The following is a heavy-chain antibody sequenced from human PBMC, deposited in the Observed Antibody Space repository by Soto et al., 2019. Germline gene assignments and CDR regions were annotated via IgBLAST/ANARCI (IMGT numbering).Heavy chain of an antibody. D-gene: IGHD2-2*02. Sequence: QVQLVQSGADVKKPGASVEISCKASGYTFISYGISWVRQAPGQGLEWMGWISAYSGNTNYAQKVQGRVTMTTDTSKTTAYMELRSLRSDDTAVYYCAREVGCSSTSCYTMGWFDPWGQGTLVTVSS. CDR3: AREVGCSSTSCYTMGWFDP. CDR1: GYTFISYG. CDR2: ISAYSGNT. J-gene: IGHJ5*02. V-gene: IGHV1-18*01.